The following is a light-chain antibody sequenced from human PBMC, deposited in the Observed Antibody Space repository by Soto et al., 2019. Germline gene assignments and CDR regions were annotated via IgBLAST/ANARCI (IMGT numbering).Light chain of an antibody. CDR3: QQYNNWPRT. V-gene: IGKV3-15*01. J-gene: IGKJ1*01. CDR1: QTVSNN. CDR2: GAP. Sequence: EIVMTQSPGTLSVSPGEGATLSWRAGQTVSNNLAWYQQKPGQAPPLLISGAPPRATGIPASFSGSGSGTEFTLTINSLQSEDCAVYYCQQYNNWPRTFGQGTKVDIK.